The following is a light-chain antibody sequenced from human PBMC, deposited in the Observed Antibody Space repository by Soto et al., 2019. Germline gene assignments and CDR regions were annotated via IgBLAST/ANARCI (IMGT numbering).Light chain of an antibody. J-gene: IGKJ1*01. CDR3: QQYGSSTWT. V-gene: IGKV3-20*01. CDR2: GAS. CDR1: QSVSSSY. Sequence: EIVLTHAPATLSFSLGPRPTLSCRASQSVSSSYLAWYQQKPGQAPRLLIYGASSRATGIPDRFSGSGSGTDFTLTISRLEPEDFAVYYCQQYGSSTWTFGQGTKVDIK.